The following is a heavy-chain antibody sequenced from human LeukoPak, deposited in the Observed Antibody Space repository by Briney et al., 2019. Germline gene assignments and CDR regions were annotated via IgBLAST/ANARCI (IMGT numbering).Heavy chain of an antibody. Sequence: GESLKISCKGSGYSFTSHWISWVRQMPGKGLVWMGRIAPSDSYTNYRPSFQGHVTISADKSISTAYLQWSSLKASDTAMYYCARHRDCSSGACYPDYWGQGTLVTVSS. V-gene: IGHV5-10-1*01. J-gene: IGHJ4*02. CDR2: IAPSDSYT. D-gene: IGHD2-15*01. CDR1: GYSFTSHW. CDR3: ARHRDCSSGACYPDY.